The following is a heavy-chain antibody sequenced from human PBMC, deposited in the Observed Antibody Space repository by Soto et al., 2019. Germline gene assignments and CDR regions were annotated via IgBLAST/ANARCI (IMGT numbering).Heavy chain of an antibody. CDR2: INAGNGDT. Sequence: QVQLVQSGTEVKKPGASVKVSCLASVYTFTSYAIHWVRQAPGQRLEWMGWINAGNGDTKYSQKFQARVTITRDTSASTAYMELSGLTSGDTAVYYCARSLVGARGEILYHGMDVWGQGTTVTVSS. D-gene: IGHD1-26*01. CDR1: VYTFTSYA. J-gene: IGHJ6*01. CDR3: ARSLVGARGEILYHGMDV. V-gene: IGHV1-3*01.